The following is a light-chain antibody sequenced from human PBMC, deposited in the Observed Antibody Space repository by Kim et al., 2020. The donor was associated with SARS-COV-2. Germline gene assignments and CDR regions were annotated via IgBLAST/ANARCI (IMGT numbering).Light chain of an antibody. J-gene: IGKJ1*01. V-gene: IGKV4-1*01. CDR2: WAA. CDR3: QQYYSPPT. Sequence: RTTVNCNSSQSVLYSTNKKNYVAGYQQKPGQPPKLLIYWAATRESGVPDRFSGSESGKDFTLSIRSLRAEDVAVYYFQQYYSPPTFGQGTKVDIK. CDR1: QSVLYSTNKKNY.